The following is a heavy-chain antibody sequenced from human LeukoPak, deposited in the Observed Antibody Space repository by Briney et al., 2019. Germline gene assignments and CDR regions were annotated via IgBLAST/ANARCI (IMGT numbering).Heavy chain of an antibody. CDR2: IKQDGSEK. Sequence: GGSLRLSCAASGFTFSSYWMSWVRQAPGKGLEWVAIIKQDGSEKYYVDSVKGRFTISRDNAKNTLVLQMNSLRAEDTAVYYCATDRQLRYFDHWGQGTLVTVSS. D-gene: IGHD4-17*01. CDR1: GFTFSSYW. CDR3: ATDRQLRYFDH. V-gene: IGHV3-7*01. J-gene: IGHJ4*02.